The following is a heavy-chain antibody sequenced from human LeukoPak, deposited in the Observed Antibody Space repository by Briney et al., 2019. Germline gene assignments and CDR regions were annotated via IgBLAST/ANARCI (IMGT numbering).Heavy chain of an antibody. J-gene: IGHJ4*02. D-gene: IGHD5-24*01. CDR2: ISSSGSTI. Sequence: GGSLRLSCVASGFTFSDYYMGWIRQAPGKGLEWVSYISSSGSTIYYADSVKGRFTISRDNAKNSLYLQMNSLRAEDTAVYYCARGGVPEMDAFDYWGQGTLVTVSS. CDR1: GFTFSDYY. CDR3: ARGGVPEMDAFDY. V-gene: IGHV3-11*01.